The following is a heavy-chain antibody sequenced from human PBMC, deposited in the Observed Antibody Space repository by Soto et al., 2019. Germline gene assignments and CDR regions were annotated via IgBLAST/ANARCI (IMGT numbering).Heavy chain of an antibody. CDR1: GGSISPFY. J-gene: IGHJ4*02. CDR3: ARVGGVAARTFDY. V-gene: IGHV4-59*01. Sequence: SETLSLTCTVSGGSISPFYWSWVRQPPGKGLEWIGYLYYSGNTNYNPSLKSRVTISVDASKNQVSLRLTSVTAADTAVYYCARVGGVAARTFDYWGQGTVVTLSS. D-gene: IGHD2-15*01. CDR2: LYYSGNT.